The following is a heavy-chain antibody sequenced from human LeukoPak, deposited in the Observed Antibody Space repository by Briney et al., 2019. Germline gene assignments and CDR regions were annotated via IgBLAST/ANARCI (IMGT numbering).Heavy chain of an antibody. D-gene: IGHD4-23*01. V-gene: IGHV1-69*13. J-gene: IGHJ5*02. CDR3: ARLGPHYGGNPDNWFDP. CDR1: GGTFSSYA. CDR2: IIPIFGTA. Sequence: TSVKVSCKASGGTFSSYAISWVRQAPGQGLEWMGGIIPIFGTANYAQKFQGRVTITADESTSTAYMELSSLRSEDTAVYYCARLGPHYGGNPDNWFDPWGQGTLVTVSS.